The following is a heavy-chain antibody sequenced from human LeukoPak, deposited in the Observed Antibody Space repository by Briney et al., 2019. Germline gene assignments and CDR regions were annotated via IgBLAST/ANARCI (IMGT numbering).Heavy chain of an antibody. V-gene: IGHV1-46*01. D-gene: IGHD1-14*01. Sequence: ASVKVSCKASGYTFTSYNIHWVRQAPGQGLEWMGIINPTGGSTGYAQKFQGRVTMTRDTSTTTVYMEMSSLRSEDTAVYYCARDIAGGWNYFDYWGQGTLVNVSS. J-gene: IGHJ4*02. CDR1: GYTFTSYN. CDR3: ARDIAGGWNYFDY. CDR2: INPTGGST.